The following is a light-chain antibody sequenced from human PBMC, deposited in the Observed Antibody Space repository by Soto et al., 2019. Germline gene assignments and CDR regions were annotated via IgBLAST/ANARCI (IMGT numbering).Light chain of an antibody. Sequence: DIQMTQSPSTLSASVGDRVTITCRASQSISSWLAWYQQKPGKAPKLLIYKASSLESGVPSRFSGSGSGTDFTLTISSLQPEDFATYYCQQSYRRPITFGQGTRLEIK. CDR1: QSISSW. J-gene: IGKJ5*01. CDR3: QQSYRRPIT. V-gene: IGKV1-5*03. CDR2: KAS.